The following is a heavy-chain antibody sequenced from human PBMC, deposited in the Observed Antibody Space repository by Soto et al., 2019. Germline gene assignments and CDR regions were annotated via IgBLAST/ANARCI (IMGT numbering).Heavy chain of an antibody. J-gene: IGHJ6*02. D-gene: IGHD6-19*01. Sequence: ASVKVSCKASGYTFTSYAMHWVRQAPGQRLEWMGWINAGNGNTKYSQKFQGRVTITRDTSASTAYMELSSLRSEDTAVYYCARVGGAGKGAYYYYYGMDVWGQGTTVTVSS. CDR1: GYTFTSYA. V-gene: IGHV1-3*01. CDR3: ARVGGAGKGAYYYYYGMDV. CDR2: INAGNGNT.